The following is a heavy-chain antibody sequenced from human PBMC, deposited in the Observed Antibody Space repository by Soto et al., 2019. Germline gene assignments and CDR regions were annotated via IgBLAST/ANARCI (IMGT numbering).Heavy chain of an antibody. D-gene: IGHD5-12*01. J-gene: IGHJ4*02. Sequence: QVQLRQWGAGLLKPSETLSLRCAVYGGSLSDYSWSWIRQSPEKGLEWIGEINHGRSTKYNPSPKGRVTISVDTSKNQVSLMLTSATAAATAGYRCARGGGNSGYFFDYWGRGTLVSVSS. CDR1: GGSLSDYS. CDR3: ARGGGNSGYFFDY. V-gene: IGHV4-34*02. CDR2: INHGRST.